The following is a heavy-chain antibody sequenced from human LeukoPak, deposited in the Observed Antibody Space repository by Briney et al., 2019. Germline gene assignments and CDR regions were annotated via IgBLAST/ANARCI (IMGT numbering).Heavy chain of an antibody. CDR3: AKPILSGSYATFDY. CDR2: IRYDGSNK. CDR1: ASTFSIYC. D-gene: IGHD1-26*01. V-gene: IGHV3-30*02. Sequence: CLTLSWPASASTFSIYCMQCVSQAPGNGLEWVAFIRYDGSNKYYADSVKGRFTISRDNSKNTLYLQMNSLRAEDTAVYYCAKPILSGSYATFDYWGQGTLVTVSS. J-gene: IGHJ4*02.